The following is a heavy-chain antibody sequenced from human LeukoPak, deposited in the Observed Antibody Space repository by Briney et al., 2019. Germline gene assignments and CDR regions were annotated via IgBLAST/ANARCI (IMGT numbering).Heavy chain of an antibody. CDR2: ISAYNGNT. Sequence: ASVTVSCKASGYTFTSYGISWVRQAPGQGLEWMGWISAYNGNTYYAQKLQGRVTMTTDTSTSTAYMELRSLRSDDTAVYYCARDMVWGSGSPEGAEYFQHWGQGTLVTVSS. D-gene: IGHD1-26*01. V-gene: IGHV1-18*01. J-gene: IGHJ1*01. CDR1: GYTFTSYG. CDR3: ARDMVWGSGSPEGAEYFQH.